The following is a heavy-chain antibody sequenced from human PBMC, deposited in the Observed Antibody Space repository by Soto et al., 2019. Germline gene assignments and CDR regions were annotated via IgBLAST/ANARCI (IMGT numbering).Heavy chain of an antibody. V-gene: IGHV4-34*01. CDR3: ARFITIFGVVVYGRDV. CDR1: GGSFSGYY. J-gene: IGHJ6*02. Sequence: SETLSLTCAVYGGSFSGYYWSWIRQPPGKGLEWIGEINHSGSTNYNPSLKSRVTISVDTSKNQFSLKLSSVTAADTVVYYCARFITIFGVVVYGRDVWGQGTTVTVSS. D-gene: IGHD3-3*01. CDR2: INHSGST.